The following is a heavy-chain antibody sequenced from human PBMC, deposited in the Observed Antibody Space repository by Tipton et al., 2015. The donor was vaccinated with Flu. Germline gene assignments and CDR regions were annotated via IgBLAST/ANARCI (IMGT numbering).Heavy chain of an antibody. Sequence: TLSLTCAVYGGSFSGYYWSWIRQPPGKGLEWIGEINHSGSTNYNPSLKSRVTISVDTSKNQFSLKLSSVTAADTAVYYCARVADDVVPAAHFDYWGQGTLVTVSS. CDR2: INHSGST. CDR3: ARVADDVVPAAHFDY. D-gene: IGHD2-2*01. CDR1: GGSFSGYY. J-gene: IGHJ4*02. V-gene: IGHV4-34*01.